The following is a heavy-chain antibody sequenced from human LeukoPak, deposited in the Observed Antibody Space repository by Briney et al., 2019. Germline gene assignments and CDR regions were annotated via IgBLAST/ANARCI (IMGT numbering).Heavy chain of an antibody. CDR2: INPNSGGT. Sequence: ASVKVSCKASGYTFTGYYMHWVRQAPGQGLEWMGWINPNSGGTNYAQKFQGRVTMTRDTSISTAYMELSRLRSDDTAVYYCARERIFGVVISPLNPWGQGTLVTVSS. CDR3: ARERIFGVVISPLNP. J-gene: IGHJ5*02. CDR1: GYTFTGYY. V-gene: IGHV1-2*02. D-gene: IGHD3-3*01.